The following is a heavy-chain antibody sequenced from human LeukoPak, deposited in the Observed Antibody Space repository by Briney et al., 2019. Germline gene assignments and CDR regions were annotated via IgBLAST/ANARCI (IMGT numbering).Heavy chain of an antibody. D-gene: IGHD3-22*01. J-gene: IGHJ4*02. CDR3: ARDTRVYDSSGYHYFDY. Sequence: SETLSLTCAVYGGSFSGYYWNWIRQPPGKGLEWIGEINHSGSTNYNPSLKSRVTISVDTSKNQFSLKLSSVTAADTAVYFCARDTRVYDSSGYHYFDYWGQGSLVAVSS. CDR2: INHSGST. V-gene: IGHV4-34*01. CDR1: GGSFSGYY.